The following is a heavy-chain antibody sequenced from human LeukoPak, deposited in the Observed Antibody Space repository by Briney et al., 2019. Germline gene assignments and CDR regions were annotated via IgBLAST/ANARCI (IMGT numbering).Heavy chain of an antibody. D-gene: IGHD3-22*01. CDR1: GYTFIGHY. CDR2: INPNSGGT. Sequence: ASVKVSCKASGYTFIGHYLHWVRQAPGQGPEWMGRINPNSGGTNYAQKFQGRVTMTRDTSISTAFMELSRLRSDDTAVYFCATISNLFYDSSGFSDVDYWGQGTLVTVSS. J-gene: IGHJ4*02. CDR3: ATISNLFYDSSGFSDVDY. V-gene: IGHV1-2*06.